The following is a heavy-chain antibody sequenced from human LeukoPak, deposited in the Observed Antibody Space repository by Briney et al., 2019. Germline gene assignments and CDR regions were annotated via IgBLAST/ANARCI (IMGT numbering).Heavy chain of an antibody. CDR2: IKKDGSQN. V-gene: IGHV3-7*03. D-gene: IGHD3-3*01. Sequence: GGSLRLSCAASGFTFSSIWMSWVRQAPGKGLEWVANIKKDGSQNYYVDSVEGRFTIARDNAKNSLYLQMDSLRVDDAAVYYCTRVFGGYDVSDYWGQGTLVTVSS. J-gene: IGHJ4*02. CDR1: GFTFSSIW. CDR3: TRVFGGYDVSDY.